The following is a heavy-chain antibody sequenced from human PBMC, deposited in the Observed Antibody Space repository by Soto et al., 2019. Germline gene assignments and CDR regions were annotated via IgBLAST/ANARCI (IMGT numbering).Heavy chain of an antibody. D-gene: IGHD6-19*01. V-gene: IGHV1-69*08. J-gene: IGHJ4*02. CDR3: ARDGIAVAGN. CDR1: GGTFSSYT. CDR2: IIPILGIA. Sequence: QVQLVQSGAEVKKPGSSVKVSCKASGGTFSSYTISWVRQAPGQGLEWKGRIIPILGIANYAQKFQGRVTITADKSTSTAYMELSSLRSEDTAVYYCARDGIAVAGNWGQGTLVTVSS.